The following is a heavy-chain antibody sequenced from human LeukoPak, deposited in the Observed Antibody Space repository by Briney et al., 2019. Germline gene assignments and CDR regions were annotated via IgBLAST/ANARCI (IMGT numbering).Heavy chain of an antibody. CDR2: IIPIFGTA. J-gene: IGHJ3*01. D-gene: IGHD6-13*01. CDR3: ARDLGSEAAADNVGVAFDV. CDR1: GGTFSSYA. Sequence: SVKVSCKASGGTFSSYAISWVRQAPGQGLEWMGGIIPIFGTANYAQKFQGRVTITTDESTSTAYMELSSLRSEDTAVYYCARDLGSEAAADNVGVAFDVWGQGTMVTVSS. V-gene: IGHV1-69*05.